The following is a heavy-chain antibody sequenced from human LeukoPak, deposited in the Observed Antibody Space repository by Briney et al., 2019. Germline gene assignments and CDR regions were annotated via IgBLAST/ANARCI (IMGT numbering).Heavy chain of an antibody. Sequence: ASVKVSCKASGYTYTSYDINWVRQATGQGLEWMGWMNPNSGNTGYAQKFQGRVTMTRNTSISTAYMELSSLRSEDTAVYYCARATRGGWRFDYWGQGTLVTVSS. J-gene: IGHJ4*02. CDR2: MNPNSGNT. V-gene: IGHV1-8*01. CDR1: GYTYTSYD. D-gene: IGHD6-19*01. CDR3: ARATRGGWRFDY.